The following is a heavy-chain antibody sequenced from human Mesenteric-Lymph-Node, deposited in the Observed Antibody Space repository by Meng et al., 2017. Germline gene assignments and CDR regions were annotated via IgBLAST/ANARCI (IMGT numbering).Heavy chain of an antibody. Sequence: ASVKVSCKASGFTFTSHGFTWVRQAPGQGLECMGWISAYNGRTNYAQKFQDRVTMTTDASTSTAYMELRSLRSDDTAVYYCAILVRGSHMDVWGQGTTVTVSS. J-gene: IGHJ6*02. D-gene: IGHD3-10*01. CDR3: AILVRGSHMDV. V-gene: IGHV1-18*01. CDR1: GFTFTSHG. CDR2: ISAYNGRT.